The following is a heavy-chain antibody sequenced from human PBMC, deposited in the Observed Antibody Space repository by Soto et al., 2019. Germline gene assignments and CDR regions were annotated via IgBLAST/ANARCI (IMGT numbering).Heavy chain of an antibody. J-gene: IGHJ4*02. V-gene: IGHV3-33*01. D-gene: IGHD3-10*01. CDR2: IWYVGSNK. CDR1: KFTVISYG. CDR3: ARDASLGSGSYAY. Sequence: GSLRLSCPASKFTVISYGSHWCRRSPVKWLEWVGLIWYVGSNKNYADSVKGRFTISRDDSKNTLYLQKTSLRAEETAVYYCARDASLGSGSYAYWGQGPLVTVSS.